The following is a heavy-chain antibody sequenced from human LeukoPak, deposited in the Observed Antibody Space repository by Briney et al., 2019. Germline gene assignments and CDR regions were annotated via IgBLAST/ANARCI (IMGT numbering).Heavy chain of an antibody. J-gene: IGHJ4*02. CDR3: AKDVSYSSSWYHLDY. Sequence: PGRSLRLSCAASGFTFDDYAMHWVRQAPGKSLEWVSGISWNSGSIGYADSVKGRFTISRDNAKNSLYLQMNSLRAEDTALYYCAKDVSYSSSWYHLDYWGQGTLVTVSS. CDR2: ISWNSGSI. CDR1: GFTFDDYA. V-gene: IGHV3-9*01. D-gene: IGHD6-13*01.